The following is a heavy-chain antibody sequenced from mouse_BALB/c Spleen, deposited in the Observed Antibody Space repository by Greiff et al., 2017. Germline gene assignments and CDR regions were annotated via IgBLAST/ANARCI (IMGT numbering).Heavy chain of an antibody. V-gene: IGHV5-17*02. CDR1: GFTFSSFG. CDR2: ISSGSSTI. J-gene: IGHJ4*01. Sequence: EVMLVESGGGLVQPGGSRKLSCAASGFTFSSFGMHWVRQAPEKGLEWVAYISSGSSTIYYADTVKGRFTISRDNPKNTLFLQMTSLRSEDTAMYYCARGTTVSGAMDYWGQGTSVTVSS. CDR3: ARGTTVSGAMDY. D-gene: IGHD1-1*01.